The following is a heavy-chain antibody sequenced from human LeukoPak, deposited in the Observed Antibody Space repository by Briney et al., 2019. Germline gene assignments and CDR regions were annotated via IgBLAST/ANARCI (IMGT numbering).Heavy chain of an antibody. D-gene: IGHD4-17*01. V-gene: IGHV3-48*03. Sequence: GGSLRLSCAASGFTCIGYEMNWVSQAPGKGLEWVSYISSSGTTKYYADSVKGRFTISRDNAKNSLFLQMNSLRAEDTAVYYCARDSDYGDYRIDYWGQGTLVTVSS. CDR3: ARDSDYGDYRIDY. J-gene: IGHJ4*02. CDR1: GFTCIGYE. CDR2: ISSSGTTK.